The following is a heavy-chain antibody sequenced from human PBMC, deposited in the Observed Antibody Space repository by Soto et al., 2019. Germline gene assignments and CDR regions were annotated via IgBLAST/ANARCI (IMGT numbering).Heavy chain of an antibody. V-gene: IGHV3-9*01. J-gene: IGHJ6*03. CDR1: GFTFDDYA. CDR2: ISWNSGSI. CDR3: AKNGEPRPVRYYYYYMDV. D-gene: IGHD3-10*01. Sequence: GGSLRLSCAASGFTFDDYAMHWVRQAPGKGLEWVSGISWNSGSIGYADSVKGRFTISRDNAKNSLYLQMNSLRAEDTALYYCAKNGEPRPVRYYYYYMDVWGKGTTVTVSS.